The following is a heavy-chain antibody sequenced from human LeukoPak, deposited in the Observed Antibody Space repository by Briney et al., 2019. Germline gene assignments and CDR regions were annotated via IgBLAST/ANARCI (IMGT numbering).Heavy chain of an antibody. CDR3: ASAPCGGDCYLGH. D-gene: IGHD2-21*02. Sequence: SGTLSLTCAVSGDSISSSNWWSWVRQPPGKGLEWIGEIYHSDNTIYNPSLKSQVTISIDKSKNQFSLRLSSVTAADTAVYFCASAPCGGDCYLGHWGQGTLVTVSS. CDR2: IYHSDNT. CDR1: GDSISSSNW. V-gene: IGHV4-4*02. J-gene: IGHJ4*02.